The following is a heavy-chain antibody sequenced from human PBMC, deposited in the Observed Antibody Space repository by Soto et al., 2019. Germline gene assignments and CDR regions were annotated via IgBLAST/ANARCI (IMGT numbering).Heavy chain of an antibody. CDR1: GYTFTSYA. D-gene: IGHD2-15*01. V-gene: IGHV1-3*05. Sequence: QVQLVQSGAEEKKPGASVKVSCKASGYTFTSYAMHWVRQAPGQRLEWMGWINAGNGNTKYSQKFQGRVTITRDTAASTAYMELSSLRSEDTAVYYCAREKSLRYCSGGSCYLVSWFDPWGQGTLVTVSS. CDR2: INAGNGNT. J-gene: IGHJ5*02. CDR3: AREKSLRYCSGGSCYLVSWFDP.